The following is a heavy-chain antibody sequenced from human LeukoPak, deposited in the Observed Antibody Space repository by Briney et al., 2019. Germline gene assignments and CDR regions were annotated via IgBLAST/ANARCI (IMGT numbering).Heavy chain of an antibody. CDR2: INSDGINT. CDR3: ARDWGMDV. D-gene: IGHD3-16*01. J-gene: IGHJ6*03. V-gene: IGHV3-74*01. Sequence: GGSLRLSCAASGFTFSNYWMHWVRQAPGKGLVWVSRINSDGINTSYADSVKGRFTISRDNAKNSLYLQMDSLRVEDTAVYYCARDWGMDVWGKGTTVTISS. CDR1: GFTFSNYW.